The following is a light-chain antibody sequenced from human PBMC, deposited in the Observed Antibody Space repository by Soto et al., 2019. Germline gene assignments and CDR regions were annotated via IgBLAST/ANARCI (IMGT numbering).Light chain of an antibody. J-gene: IGKJ4*01. V-gene: IGKV3-15*01. CDR3: QQYSNWPLT. Sequence: EMVMKQSPVTRSVSRVEIGTRCVMASQSVTNSYLAWYQQKPGQAPRLLIFGASTRAAGIPARFSGSGSGTEFTLTISSLQSQDFAVYYCQQYSNWPLTFGGGTKVDI. CDR1: QSVTNSY. CDR2: GAS.